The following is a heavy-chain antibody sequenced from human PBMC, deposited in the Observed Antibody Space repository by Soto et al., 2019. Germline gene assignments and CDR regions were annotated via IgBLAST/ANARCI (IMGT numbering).Heavy chain of an antibody. V-gene: IGHV4-59*01. CDR1: GGSISSYY. J-gene: IGHJ4*02. D-gene: IGHD3-10*01. CDR2: IYYSGST. Sequence: LSLTCTVSGGSISSYYWSWIRQPPGKGLEWIGYIYYSGSTNYNPSLKSRVTISVDTSKNQFSLKLSSVTAADTAVYYCASAPGSGAPFDYWGQGTLVTVSS. CDR3: ASAPGSGAPFDY.